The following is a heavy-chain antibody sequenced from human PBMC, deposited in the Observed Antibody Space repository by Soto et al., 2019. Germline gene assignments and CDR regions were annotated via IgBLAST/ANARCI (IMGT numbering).Heavy chain of an antibody. CDR2: INPATGAA. CDR3: ANGGGVGVAGSAAFDM. D-gene: IGHD3-3*01. CDR1: GYPVTAYY. J-gene: IGHJ3*02. Sequence: QLHLVQSGAVVKKPGASVTVSCSASGYPVTAYYMHWVRQAPGRGREWMGGINPATGAAKYTQTFQGRVTKPRATSTSNAFMALSGLTTGGTAVFYCANGGGVGVAGSAAFDMWGQGTLVTVSS. V-gene: IGHV1-2*02.